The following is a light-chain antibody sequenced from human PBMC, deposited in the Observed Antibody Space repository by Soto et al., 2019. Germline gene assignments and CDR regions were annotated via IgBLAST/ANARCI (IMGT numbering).Light chain of an antibody. J-gene: IGKJ1*01. CDR2: GAS. V-gene: IGKV3-15*01. CDR3: QQYDSWAGT. CDR1: QSGSSY. Sequence: PPPPATLSVSAGDRAALSCRAKQSGSSYLAWYQQKPGQAPRLLIYGASSRATGIPARFSGSGSGTEFTLTISRLESEDFAVYYCQQYDSWAGTFGQGTKVDIK.